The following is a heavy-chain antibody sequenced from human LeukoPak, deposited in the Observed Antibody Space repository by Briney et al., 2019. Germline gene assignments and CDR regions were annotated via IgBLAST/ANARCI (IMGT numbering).Heavy chain of an antibody. D-gene: IGHD5-12*01. V-gene: IGHV4-61*01. CDR2: IYYSGST. Sequence: SETLSLTCTVSGGSVSSGSNYWSWIRQPPGKGLEWIGYIYYSGSTKDNPSLEGRVTISVDTSKNQFSLKLSSVTAADTAVYYCARGVARGNYLDYWGQGTLVTVSS. CDR1: GGSVSSGSNY. J-gene: IGHJ4*02. CDR3: ARGVARGNYLDY.